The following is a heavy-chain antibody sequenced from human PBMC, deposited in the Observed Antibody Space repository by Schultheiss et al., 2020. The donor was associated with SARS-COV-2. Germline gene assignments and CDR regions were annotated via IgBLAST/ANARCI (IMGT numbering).Heavy chain of an antibody. Sequence: GGSLRLSCAVSGFTIRSYGMHWVRQAPGKGLEWVAVTSYDGTNEYYTDSVKGRFAISRDNSKNTLFLQMNSLRAEDTAVYYCAKDTGWELYYFDYWGQGTLVTVSS. CDR2: TSYDGTNE. CDR1: GFTIRSYG. J-gene: IGHJ4*02. CDR3: AKDTGWELYYFDY. D-gene: IGHD1-26*01. V-gene: IGHV3-30*18.